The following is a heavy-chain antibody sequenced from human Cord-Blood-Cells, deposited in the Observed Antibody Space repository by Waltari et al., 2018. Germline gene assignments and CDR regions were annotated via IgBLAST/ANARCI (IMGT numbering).Heavy chain of an antibody. J-gene: IGHJ4*02. Sequence: EVQLLESGGGLVQPGGSLRLSCAASGFTFRRYAMSWVRQAPGKGLEGVSAISGSGGSTYYADSVKGRFTISRDNSKNTLYLQMNSLRAEDTAVYYCAKDRKGGAYYFDYWGQGTLVTVSS. CDR2: ISGSGGST. V-gene: IGHV3-23*01. CDR1: GFTFRRYA. CDR3: AKDRKGGAYYFDY. D-gene: IGHD3-16*01.